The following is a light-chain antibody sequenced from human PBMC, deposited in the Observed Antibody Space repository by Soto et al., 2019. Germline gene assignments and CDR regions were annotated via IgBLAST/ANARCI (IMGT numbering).Light chain of an antibody. CDR1: QSISSY. J-gene: IGKJ2*01. CDR3: QQSYSTLMYT. V-gene: IGKV1-39*01. CDR2: AAS. Sequence: DIQMTQSPSSLFASVGDRVTSTCRASQSISSYLNWYQQKPGKAPKLLIYAASSLQSGVPSRFSGSGSGTDFTLTISSLQPEDFATYYCQQSYSTLMYTFGQGTKLEIK.